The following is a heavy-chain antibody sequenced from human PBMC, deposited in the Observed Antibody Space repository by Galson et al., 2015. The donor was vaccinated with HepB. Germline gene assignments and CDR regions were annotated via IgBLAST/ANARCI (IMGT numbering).Heavy chain of an antibody. CDR2: ISYDGSNK. D-gene: IGHD4-17*01. V-gene: IGHV3-30-3*01. CDR1: GFTFSSYA. Sequence: SLRLSCAAFGFTFSSYAMHWVRQAPGKGLEWVAVISYDGSNKYYADSVKGRFTISRDNSKNTLYLQMNSLRAEDTAVYYCAREIDDYGDYSLQHWGQGTLVTVSS. J-gene: IGHJ1*01. CDR3: AREIDDYGDYSLQH.